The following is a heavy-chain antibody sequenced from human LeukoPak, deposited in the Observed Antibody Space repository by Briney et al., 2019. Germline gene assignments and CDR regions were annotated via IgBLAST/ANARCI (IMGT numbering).Heavy chain of an antibody. CDR3: AKVSLSRYSSRPEKSLDP. CDR2: IRYDGSNK. V-gene: IGHV3-30*02. J-gene: IGHJ5*02. Sequence: GGSLRLSCAASGFTFSSYGMHWVRQAPGKGLEWVAFIRYDGSNKYYADSVKGRFTISRDNSKNTLYLQMNSLRAEDTAVYYCAKVSLSRYSSRPEKSLDPWGQGTLVTVSS. CDR1: GFTFSSYG. D-gene: IGHD6-13*01.